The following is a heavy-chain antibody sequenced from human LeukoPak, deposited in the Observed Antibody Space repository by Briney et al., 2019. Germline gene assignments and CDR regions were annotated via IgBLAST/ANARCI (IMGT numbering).Heavy chain of an antibody. J-gene: IGHJ4*02. V-gene: IGHV3-23*01. CDR1: GFTFSSYG. CDR3: AKDLDYYDSSGYPY. D-gene: IGHD3-22*01. CDR2: ISGSGGST. Sequence: PGGSLRLSCAASGFTFSSYGMSWVRQAPGKGLEWVSAISGSGGSTYYADSVKGRFTISRDNSKNTLYLQMNSLRAEDTAVYYCAKDLDYYDSSGYPYWGQGTLVTVSS.